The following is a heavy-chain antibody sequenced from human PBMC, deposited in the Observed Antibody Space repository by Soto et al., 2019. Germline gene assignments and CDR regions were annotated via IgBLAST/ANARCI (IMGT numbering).Heavy chain of an antibody. D-gene: IGHD1-26*01. CDR2: INTYNGQT. CDR1: GYTFTDYG. J-gene: IGHJ4*02. V-gene: IGHV1-18*01. CDR3: ARDQYAVGGDF. Sequence: QVQMVQSGVEVKKPGASVKVSCKASGYTFTDYGVSWVRQAPGQGLEWMGWINTYNGQTNYAQKVQGRVTMTTDTSTVTAYMELRSLNSDDTAVYDCARDQYAVGGDFWGLGTLVTVSS.